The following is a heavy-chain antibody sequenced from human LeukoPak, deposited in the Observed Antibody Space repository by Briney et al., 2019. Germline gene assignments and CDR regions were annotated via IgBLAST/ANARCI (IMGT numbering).Heavy chain of an antibody. CDR1: GFTFSSYE. D-gene: IGHD2-2*01. CDR3: ARGSRDAFDS. CDR2: ISSSGSTI. Sequence: GGSLRLSCAASGFTFSSYEMNWVRQAPGKGLEWVSYISSSGSTIYYADSVKGRFTISRDNAKNSVYLQMNSLRAEDTAVYYCARGSRDAFDSWGQGTMATVPA. V-gene: IGHV3-48*03. J-gene: IGHJ3*02.